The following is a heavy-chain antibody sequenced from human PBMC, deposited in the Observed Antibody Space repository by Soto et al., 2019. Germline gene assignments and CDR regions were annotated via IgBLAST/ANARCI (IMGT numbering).Heavy chain of an antibody. CDR2: IYYSGTT. CDR3: ARDLRGYSRYDYLDY. Sequence: SETLSLTCTVSGASVSSATHYWNWIRQPPGKPLEWIGYIYYSGTTNYNPSLRSRVTISLDRSNDQFSLKLSSVTAADTAVYYCARDLRGYSRYDYLDYWGQGIPVTVSS. J-gene: IGHJ4*02. V-gene: IGHV4-61*01. CDR1: GASVSSATHY. D-gene: IGHD5-12*01.